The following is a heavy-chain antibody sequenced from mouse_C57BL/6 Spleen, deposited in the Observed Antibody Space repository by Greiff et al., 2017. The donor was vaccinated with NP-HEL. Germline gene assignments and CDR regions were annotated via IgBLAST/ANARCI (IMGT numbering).Heavy chain of an antibody. CDR3: ARGDGNYVEGY. J-gene: IGHJ2*01. CDR2: INPNNGGT. V-gene: IGHV1-26*01. CDR1: GYTFTDYY. D-gene: IGHD2-1*01. Sequence: VQLQQSGPELVKPGASVKISCKASGYTFTDYYMNWVKQSHGKSLEWIGDINPNNGGTSYNQKFKGKATLTVDKSSSTAYMELRSLTSEDSAVYYCARGDGNYVEGYWGQGTTLTVSS.